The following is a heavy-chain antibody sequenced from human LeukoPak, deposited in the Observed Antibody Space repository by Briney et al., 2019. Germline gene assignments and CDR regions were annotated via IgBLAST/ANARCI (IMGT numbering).Heavy chain of an antibody. Sequence: GGSLRLSCAASGFTFSSYAMSWVRQAPGKGLEWVSAISGSGGSTYYADSVKGRFTISRDNSKNTLYLQMNSLRSEDTAVYYCAKVPYYYDSSGYYDLYYFDYWGQGTLVTVSS. D-gene: IGHD3-22*01. V-gene: IGHV3-23*01. J-gene: IGHJ4*02. CDR3: AKVPYYYDSSGYYDLYYFDY. CDR2: ISGSGGST. CDR1: GFTFSSYA.